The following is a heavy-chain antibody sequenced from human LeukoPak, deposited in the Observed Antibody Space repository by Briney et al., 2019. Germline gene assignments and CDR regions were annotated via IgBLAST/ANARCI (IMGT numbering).Heavy chain of an antibody. Sequence: PGGSLRLSCAASGFTFSSYWMHWVRQAPGKGLVWVSRINEDETTITYADSVKGRFTISRDNAKNTLSLQMSSLRAEDTAVYYCVRGLNGAGDYWGQGTLVTVSS. D-gene: IGHD3-10*01. CDR1: GFTFSSYW. CDR2: INEDETTI. V-gene: IGHV3-74*01. CDR3: VRGLNGAGDY. J-gene: IGHJ4*02.